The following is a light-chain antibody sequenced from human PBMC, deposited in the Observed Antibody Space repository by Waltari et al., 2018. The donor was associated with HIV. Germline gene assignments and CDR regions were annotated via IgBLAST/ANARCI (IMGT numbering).Light chain of an antibody. V-gene: IGLV4-69*01. J-gene: IGLJ3*02. CDR2: LNSDGSH. CDR3: QTWDTGIRV. CDR1: SGHSNYD. Sequence: QLVLTQSPSASASLGASVKFTCTLSSGHSNYDIAWNQQQTEKGPRYLMKLNSDGSHSTGDGIPDRFSGSSSGAERYLTVSSLQSEDEADYYCQTWDTGIRVFGGGTKLTVL.